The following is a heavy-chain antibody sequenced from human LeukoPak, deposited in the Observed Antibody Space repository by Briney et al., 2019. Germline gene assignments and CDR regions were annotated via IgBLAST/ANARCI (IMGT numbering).Heavy chain of an antibody. D-gene: IGHD4-17*01. Sequence: SETLSLTCAVSDDSFSSRYWTWIRQPPGKGLEWIGYISYIGSTNYNPSLKSRVTISIDTSKNQFSLKLSSVTAADTAVYYCARDLVKVTKGFDIWGQGTMVSVSS. V-gene: IGHV4-59*11. J-gene: IGHJ3*02. CDR2: ISYIGST. CDR1: DDSFSSRY. CDR3: ARDLVKVTKGFDI.